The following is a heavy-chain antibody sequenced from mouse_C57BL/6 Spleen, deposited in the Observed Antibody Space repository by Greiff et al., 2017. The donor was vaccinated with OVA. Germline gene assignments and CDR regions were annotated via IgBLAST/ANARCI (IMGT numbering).Heavy chain of an antibody. Sequence: VKVVESGAELVKPGASVKMSCKASGYTFTTYPIEWMKQNHGKSLEWIGNFHPYNDDTKYNEKFKGKATLTVEKSSSTIYLELSRLTSDDSAVYYCARRCDGYYGFAYWGQGTLVTVSA. D-gene: IGHD2-3*01. V-gene: IGHV1-47*01. J-gene: IGHJ3*01. CDR1: GYTFTTYP. CDR2: FHPYNDDT. CDR3: ARRCDGYYGFAY.